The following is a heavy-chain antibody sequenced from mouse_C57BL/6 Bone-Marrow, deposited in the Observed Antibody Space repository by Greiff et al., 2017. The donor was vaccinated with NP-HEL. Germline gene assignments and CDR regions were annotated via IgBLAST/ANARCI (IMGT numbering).Heavy chain of an antibody. V-gene: IGHV6-3*01. CDR3: TRTPIYDGYPYYFDY. CDR1: GFTFSNYW. Sequence: EVKVEESGGGLVQPGGSMKLSCVASGFTFSNYWMNWVRQSPEKGLEWVAQIRLKSDNYATHYAESVKGRFTISRDDSKSSVYLQMNNLRAEDTGIYYCTRTPIYDGYPYYFDYWGQGTTLTVSS. J-gene: IGHJ2*01. CDR2: IRLKSDNYAT. D-gene: IGHD2-3*01.